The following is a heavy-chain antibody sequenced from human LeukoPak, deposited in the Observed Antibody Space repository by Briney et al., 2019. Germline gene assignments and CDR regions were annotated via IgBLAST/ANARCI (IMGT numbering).Heavy chain of an antibody. V-gene: IGHV4-4*07. J-gene: IGHJ3*02. CDR2: IYTSGST. D-gene: IGHD1-26*01. CDR3: ARGGTEWEPRDDAFDI. Sequence: PSETLSLTCTVSGGSISSYYWSWIRQPAGKGLEWIGRIYTSGSTNYNPSLKSRVTMSVDTSKNQFSLKLSSVTAADTAVYYCARGGTEWEPRDDAFDIWGQGTMVTVSS. CDR1: GGSISSYY.